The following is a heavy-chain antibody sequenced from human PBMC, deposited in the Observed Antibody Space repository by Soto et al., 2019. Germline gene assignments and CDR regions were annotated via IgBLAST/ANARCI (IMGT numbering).Heavy chain of an antibody. Sequence: GGSLRLSCAASGFTVSSNYMSWVRQAPGKGLEWVSVIYSGGSTYYADSVKGRFTISRDNSKNTLYLQMNSLRAEDTAVYYCARVHYYDSSGYYFSYFDYWGQGTLVTVSS. V-gene: IGHV3-53*01. D-gene: IGHD3-22*01. J-gene: IGHJ4*02. CDR3: ARVHYYDSSGYYFSYFDY. CDR1: GFTVSSNY. CDR2: IYSGGST.